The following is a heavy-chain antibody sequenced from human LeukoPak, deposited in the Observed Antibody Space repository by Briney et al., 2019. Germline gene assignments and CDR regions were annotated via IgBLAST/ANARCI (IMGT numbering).Heavy chain of an antibody. D-gene: IGHD3-22*01. V-gene: IGHV4-39*01. CDR1: GGSISSSSYY. CDR2: IYYSGST. CDR3: ARGYYDSNAQLFDY. Sequence: SETLSLTCTVSGGSISSSSYYWGWIRQPPGKGLEWIGSIYYSGSTYYNPSLKSRVTISLDTSKNQFSLKLSSVTAADTAVYYCARGYYDSNAQLFDYWGQGTLVTVSS. J-gene: IGHJ4*02.